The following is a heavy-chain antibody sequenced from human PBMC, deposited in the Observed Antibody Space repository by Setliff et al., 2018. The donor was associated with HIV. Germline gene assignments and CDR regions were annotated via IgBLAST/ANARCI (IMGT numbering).Heavy chain of an antibody. CDR3: ARLSRWGTMTTLDF. V-gene: IGHV4-59*08. CDR2: IQASGIT. J-gene: IGHJ4*02. Sequence: PSETLSLTCAVSGGSISNHWWSWFRQPPGKGLEWIAYIQASGITNHKHSLKSRATISVDTSKNQFSLTLSSVTAADTAVYFCARLSRWGTMTTLDFWGQGTLVTVSS. CDR1: GGSISNHW. D-gene: IGHD4-4*01.